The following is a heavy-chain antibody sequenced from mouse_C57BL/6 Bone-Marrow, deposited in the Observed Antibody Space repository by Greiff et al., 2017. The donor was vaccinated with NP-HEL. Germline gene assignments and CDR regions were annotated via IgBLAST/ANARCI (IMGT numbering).Heavy chain of an antibody. CDR2: IAPEDGET. J-gene: IGHJ3*01. D-gene: IGHD1-1*01. CDR1: GFNIKDYY. Sequence: VQLQQSGAELVKPGASVKLSCTASGFNIKDYYMHWVKQRTEQGLEWIGRIAPEDGETKYATKFQGKAPITADTSSNTAYLQLSSLTSEDTAVYYCARSYYGSSYVGFAYWGQGTLVTVSA. CDR3: ARSYYGSSYVGFAY. V-gene: IGHV14-2*01.